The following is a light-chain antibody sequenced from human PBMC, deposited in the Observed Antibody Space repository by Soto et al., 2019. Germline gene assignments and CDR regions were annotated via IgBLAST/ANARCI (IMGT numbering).Light chain of an antibody. CDR2: EVN. V-gene: IGLV2-14*01. J-gene: IGLJ1*01. CDR3: SSYTSSSTAV. CDR1: SSDIGGYNY. Sequence: QSALTQPASVSGSPGQSITLSCTGTSSDIGGYNYVSWYQQHPGEAPKLMIFEVNNRPSGVSHRFSGSKSGNTASLTISGLQAEDDAAYYCSSYTSSSTAVFGGGTKLTVL.